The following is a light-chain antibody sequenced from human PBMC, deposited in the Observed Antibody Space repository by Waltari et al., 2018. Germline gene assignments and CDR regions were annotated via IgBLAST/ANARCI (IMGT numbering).Light chain of an antibody. CDR3: QALGTGAWV. V-gene: IGLV3-1*01. J-gene: IGLJ3*02. CDR2: QDT. CDR1: ILGNKY. Sequence: SYELTQPPSVSVSPGQTASITCSGDILGNKYASWYQQKPGQSPLLVIYQDTKGPSEIPERFSGSKSANAATLTITGTQAMDEADYYCQALGTGAWVFGGGTKLTVL.